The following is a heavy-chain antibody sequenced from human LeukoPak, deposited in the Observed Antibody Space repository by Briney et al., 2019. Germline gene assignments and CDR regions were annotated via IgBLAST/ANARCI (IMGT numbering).Heavy chain of an antibody. J-gene: IGHJ5*02. V-gene: IGHV3-7*01. CDR2: IKQDGSEK. CDR1: GFTFSDYY. CDR3: ARGKSWFDP. Sequence: PGGSLRLSCAASGFTFSDYYMSWIRQAPGKGLEWVANIKQDGSEKYYVDSVKGRFTISRDNAKNSLYLQMNSLRAEDTAVYYCARGKSWFDPWGQGTLVTVSS.